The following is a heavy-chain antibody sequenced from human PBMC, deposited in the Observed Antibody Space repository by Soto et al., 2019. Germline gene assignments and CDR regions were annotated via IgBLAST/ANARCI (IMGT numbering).Heavy chain of an antibody. J-gene: IGHJ5*02. CDR3: AKDRPVKARSGSLSS. CDR2: ISYDGGNR. D-gene: IGHD1-26*01. CDR1: GFMFSDYG. V-gene: IGHV3-30*18. Sequence: GGSLRLSCVVSGFMFSDYGMHWVRQAPGKGLEWVSLISYDGGNRYYADPVKGRFTISRDNSKNTLYLQMNSLRAEDTAVYYCAKDRPVKARSGSLSSWGQGTLVTVSS.